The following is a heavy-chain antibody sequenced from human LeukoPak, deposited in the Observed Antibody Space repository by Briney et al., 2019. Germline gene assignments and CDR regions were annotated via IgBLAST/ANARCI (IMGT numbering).Heavy chain of an antibody. Sequence: GGSLRLSCAASGFTFSSYAMTWVRQAPGKGLEWVSGISDSGGSTYYADSVKGRFTISRDNAKNSLYLQMNSLRAEDTAVYYCAREGSYYDSSGYYSSFDYWGQGTLVTVSS. CDR1: GFTFSSYA. J-gene: IGHJ4*02. D-gene: IGHD3-22*01. CDR3: AREGSYYDSSGYYSSFDY. CDR2: ISDSGGST. V-gene: IGHV3-23*01.